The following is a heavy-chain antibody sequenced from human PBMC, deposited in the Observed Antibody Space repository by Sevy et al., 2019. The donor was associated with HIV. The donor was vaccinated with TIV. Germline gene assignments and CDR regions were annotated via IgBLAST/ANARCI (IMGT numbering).Heavy chain of an antibody. CDR1: GGTFSSYA. V-gene: IGHV1-69*06. J-gene: IGHJ4*02. CDR3: AREGSGHEFDY. Sequence: ASVKVSRKASGGTFSSYAISWVRQAPGQGLEWMGGIIPIFGTANYAQKFQGRVTITADKSTSTAYMELSSLRSEDTAVYYCAREGSGHEFDYWGQGTLVTVSS. CDR2: IIPIFGTA. D-gene: IGHD5-12*01.